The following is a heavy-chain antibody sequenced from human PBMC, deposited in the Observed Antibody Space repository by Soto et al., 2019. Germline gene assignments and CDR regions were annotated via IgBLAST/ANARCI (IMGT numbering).Heavy chain of an antibody. D-gene: IGHD3-9*01. CDR1: GGTFSSYT. CDR2: IIPILGIA. Sequence: SVKVSCKASGGTFSSYTISWVRQAPGQGLEWMGWIIPILGIANYAQKFQGRVTITADKSTSTAYMELSSLRSEDTALYYCARGRGYYDILTGQNWFDPWGQGTLVTVS. CDR3: ARGRGYYDILTGQNWFDP. V-gene: IGHV1-69*02. J-gene: IGHJ5*02.